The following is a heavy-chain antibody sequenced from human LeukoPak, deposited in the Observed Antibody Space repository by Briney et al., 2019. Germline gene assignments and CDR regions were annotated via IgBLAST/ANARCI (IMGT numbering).Heavy chain of an antibody. V-gene: IGHV3-23*01. CDR1: A. Sequence: AMSWVRQAPGKGLEWVSAISGSGGKTYYADSVKGRFTISRDNSQNTLYLYMNSLRADDTAVYYCGKEMTSMVTVEYWGQGTLVTVSS. J-gene: IGHJ4*02. CDR3: GKEMTSMVTVEY. D-gene: IGHD5-18*01. CDR2: ISGSGGKT.